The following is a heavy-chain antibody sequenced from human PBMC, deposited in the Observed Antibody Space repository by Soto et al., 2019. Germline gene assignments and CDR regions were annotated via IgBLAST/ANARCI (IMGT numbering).Heavy chain of an antibody. D-gene: IGHD2-21*02. CDR1: GYIFSIYW. J-gene: IGHJ4*02. V-gene: IGHV5-51*01. Sequence: GESVKISCKGSGYIFSIYWLGWVLQMPGKGLEWIGSIYPGDSDTRQNPSFQGQVTLSIDKSLATAYLQWNSLRASDTAMYYCVRLYGGNSPLFDYWGQGTLVTVSS. CDR3: VRLYGGNSPLFDY. CDR2: IYPGDSDT.